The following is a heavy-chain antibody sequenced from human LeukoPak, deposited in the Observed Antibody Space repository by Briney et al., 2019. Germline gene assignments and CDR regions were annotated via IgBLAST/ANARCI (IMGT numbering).Heavy chain of an antibody. D-gene: IGHD1-26*01. Sequence: PGGSLRLSCAASGFTFSSYSMNWVRQAPGKGLEWVSSISSSSGYIYYADSVKGRFTISRDNAKNSLYLQMNSLRAEDTAVYYCARDRELLLLNAFDIWGQGTMVTVSS. CDR1: GFTFSSYS. CDR3: ARDRELLLLNAFDI. J-gene: IGHJ3*02. V-gene: IGHV3-21*01. CDR2: ISSSSGYI.